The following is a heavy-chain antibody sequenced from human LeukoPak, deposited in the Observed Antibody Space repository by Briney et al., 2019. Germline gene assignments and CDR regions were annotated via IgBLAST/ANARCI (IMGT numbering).Heavy chain of an antibody. CDR2: ISWNSGSI. V-gene: IGHV3-9*01. Sequence: GGSLRLSCAASGFTFDDYAMHWVRHAPGKGLEWVSGISWNSGSIGYADSVKGRFTISRDNSKNTLYLQMNSLRAEDTAVYYCTKSDQRRDYADYWGQGTLVTVSS. J-gene: IGHJ4*02. CDR1: GFTFDDYA. CDR3: TKSDQRRDYADY.